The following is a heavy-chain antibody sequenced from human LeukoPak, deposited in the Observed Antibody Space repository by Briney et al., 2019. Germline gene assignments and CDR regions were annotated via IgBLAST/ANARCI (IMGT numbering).Heavy chain of an antibody. Sequence: GASVKVSCKASGYTFTSYGISWVRQAPGQGLEWMGWISAYNGNTNYAQKLQGRVTMTTDTSTSTAYMELRSLRSDDTAVYYCARDRPCSSGWYGAHAFDIWGQGTMVTVSS. J-gene: IGHJ3*02. CDR1: GYTFTSYG. V-gene: IGHV1-18*01. D-gene: IGHD6-19*01. CDR3: ARDRPCSSGWYGAHAFDI. CDR2: ISAYNGNT.